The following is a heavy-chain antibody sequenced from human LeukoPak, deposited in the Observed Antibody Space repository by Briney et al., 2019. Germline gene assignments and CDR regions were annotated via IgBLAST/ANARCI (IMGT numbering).Heavy chain of an antibody. CDR1: GFTFSSYA. V-gene: IGHV3-23*01. D-gene: IGHD1-26*01. Sequence: GGSLRLSCAASGFTFSSYAMNWVRQPPGKGLEWVSHISASGSRTYYADSVKGRFTISRENSKNTLYLQMNSLRAEDTAVYYCAKEVVGARGDYWGQGTLVTVSS. J-gene: IGHJ4*02. CDR2: ISASGSRT. CDR3: AKEVVGARGDY.